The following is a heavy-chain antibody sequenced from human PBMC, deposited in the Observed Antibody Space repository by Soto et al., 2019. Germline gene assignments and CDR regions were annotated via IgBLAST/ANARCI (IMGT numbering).Heavy chain of an antibody. CDR3: AGDTGWYRFDS. CDR1: GFSSSSYY. V-gene: IGHV4-59*12. D-gene: IGHD6-19*01. J-gene: IGHJ4*02. CDR2: IYYSGST. Sequence: PSETLSLTCTFSGFSSSSYYWILIRQPPGKGLEWIGYIYYSGSTNYYPSLKSRVTISVDTSKNQFSLQLNSVTPEDTAVYYCAGDTGWYRFDSWGQGTLVTVSS.